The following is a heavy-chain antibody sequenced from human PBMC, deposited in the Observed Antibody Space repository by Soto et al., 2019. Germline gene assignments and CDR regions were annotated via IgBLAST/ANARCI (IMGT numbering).Heavy chain of an antibody. V-gene: IGHV3-30-3*01. Sequence: GGSLRLSCAASGFTFSSYAMHWVRQAPGKGLEWVAVISYDGSNKYYADSVKGRFTISRDNSKNTLYLQMNSLRAEDTAVYYCARPPIGSGWYPFDDWGQGTLVTVSS. CDR2: ISYDGSNK. D-gene: IGHD6-19*01. CDR1: GFTFSSYA. CDR3: ARPPIGSGWYPFDD. J-gene: IGHJ4*02.